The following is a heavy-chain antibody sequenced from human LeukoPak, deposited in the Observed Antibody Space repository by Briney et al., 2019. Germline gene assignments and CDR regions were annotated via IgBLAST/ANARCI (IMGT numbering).Heavy chain of an antibody. CDR3: AKDHVVVTAACFDY. Sequence: GGSLRLSCAASGFTFSSYAMSWVRQAPGKGLEWVSAISGSGGSTYYADSVKGRFTISRDNSRNTLYLQMNSLRAEDTAVYYCAKDHVVVTAACFDYWGQGTLVTVSS. V-gene: IGHV3-23*01. CDR1: GFTFSSYA. D-gene: IGHD2-21*02. CDR2: ISGSGGST. J-gene: IGHJ4*02.